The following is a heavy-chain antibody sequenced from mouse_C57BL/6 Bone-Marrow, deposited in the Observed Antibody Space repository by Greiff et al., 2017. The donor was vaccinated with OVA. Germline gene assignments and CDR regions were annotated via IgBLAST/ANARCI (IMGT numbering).Heavy chain of an antibody. Sequence: QVQLKESGPGLVQPSQSLSITCTVSGFSLTSYGVHWVRQSPGKGLEWLGVIWSGGSTAYNAAFMYRLSITKDNSKSQVFFKMNSLQADDTAIYDGAKRGIANWGLYAMDYWGQGTSVTVSS. V-gene: IGHV2-5*01. D-gene: IGHD4-1*01. J-gene: IGHJ4*01. CDR2: IWSGGST. CDR3: AKRGIANWGLYAMDY. CDR1: GFSLTSYG.